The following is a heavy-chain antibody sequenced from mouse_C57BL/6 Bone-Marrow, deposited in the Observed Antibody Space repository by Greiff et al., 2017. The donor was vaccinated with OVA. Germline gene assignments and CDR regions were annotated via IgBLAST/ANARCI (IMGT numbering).Heavy chain of an antibody. V-gene: IGHV1-19*01. CDR2: INPYNGGT. D-gene: IGHD2-1*01. CDR3: APLYYGNYDAMDY. J-gene: IGHJ4*01. CDR1: GYTFTDYY. Sequence: VQLQQSGPVLVKPGASVKMSCKASGYTFTDYYMNWVKQSHGKSLEWIGVINPYNGGTSYNQKFKGKATLTVDKSSSTAYMELNSLTSEDSAVYYCAPLYYGNYDAMDYWGQGTSVTVSS.